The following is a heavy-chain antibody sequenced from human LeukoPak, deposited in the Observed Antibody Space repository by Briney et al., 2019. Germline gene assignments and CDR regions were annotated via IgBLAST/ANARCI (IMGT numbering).Heavy chain of an antibody. V-gene: IGHV1-46*01. J-gene: IGHJ4*02. CDR3: ARDPEGSGCYFDY. Sequence: ASVKVSCKASGYTFTSYFMHWVRQAPGQGLEWMGIINPSGGSTSYAQKFQGRVTMTRDTSASMVYMELTSLRSEDTAVYYCARDPEGSGCYFDYWGQGTLVTVSS. CDR2: INPSGGST. D-gene: IGHD6-19*01. CDR1: GYTFTSYF.